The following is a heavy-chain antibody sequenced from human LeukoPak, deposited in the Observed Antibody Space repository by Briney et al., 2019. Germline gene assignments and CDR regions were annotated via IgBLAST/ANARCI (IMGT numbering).Heavy chain of an antibody. V-gene: IGHV3-7*01. CDR2: IKQDGSEK. J-gene: IGHJ4*02. CDR1: GFTFSSYA. Sequence: PGGSLRLSCAASGFTFSSYAMSWVRQAPGMGLEWVANIKQDGSEKSYVDSVKGRFTISRDNAKNSLYLQMNSLRAEDTAVYYCATYKVGAVFDYWGQGTLVTVSS. D-gene: IGHD1-26*01. CDR3: ATYKVGAVFDY.